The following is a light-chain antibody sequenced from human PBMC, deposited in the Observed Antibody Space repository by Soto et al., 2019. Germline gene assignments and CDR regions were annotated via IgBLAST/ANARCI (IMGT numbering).Light chain of an antibody. V-gene: IGLV2-8*01. J-gene: IGLJ3*02. CDR3: SSYAGSNNWV. CDR2: EVS. Sequence: QSALTQSPSASGSPGQSVTISCTGTSSDVSNYKYVSWYQQHPGKAPKLMIYEVSKRPSGVPDRFSGSKSGNTASLTVSGLHAEDEADYYCSSYAGSNNWVFGGRTKLTVL. CDR1: SSDVSNYKY.